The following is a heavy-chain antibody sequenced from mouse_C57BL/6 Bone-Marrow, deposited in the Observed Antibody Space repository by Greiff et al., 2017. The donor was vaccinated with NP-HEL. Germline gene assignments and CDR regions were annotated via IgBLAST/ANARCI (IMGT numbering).Heavy chain of an antibody. J-gene: IGHJ2*01. CDR1: GFTFSSYA. D-gene: IGHD2-5*01. CDR2: ISDGGSYT. CDR3: ARSNLYYFDY. V-gene: IGHV5-4*03. Sequence: DVKLVESGGGLVKPGGSLKLSCAASGFTFSSYAMSWVRQTPEKRLEWVATISDGGSYTYYPDNVKGRFTISRDNAKNNLYLQMSHLKSEDTAMYYCARSNLYYFDYWGQGTTLTVSS.